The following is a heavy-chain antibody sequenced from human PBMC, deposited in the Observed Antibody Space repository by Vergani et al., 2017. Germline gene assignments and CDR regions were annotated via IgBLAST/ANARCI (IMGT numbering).Heavy chain of an antibody. D-gene: IGHD5/OR15-5a*01. CDR1: GGTFSSYT. CDR3: ARVLQDDVALGVSGNYYGMDV. J-gene: IGHJ6*04. V-gene: IGHV1-69*01. CDR2: FFPVFGTP. Sequence: QVQVVQSGAEVKKPGSSVKVSCKPSGGTFSSYTISWVRQAPGQGLEWMGGFFPVFGTPTYAQKFQGRVTIDADESTSTTSMTVSSLKSEDTAVYFLARVLQDDVALGVSGNYYGMDVWGKETTVTVSS.